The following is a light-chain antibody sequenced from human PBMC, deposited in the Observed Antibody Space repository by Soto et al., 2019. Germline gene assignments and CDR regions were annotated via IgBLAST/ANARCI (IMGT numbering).Light chain of an antibody. J-gene: IGKJ1*01. CDR3: QRYGLSLWT. V-gene: IGKV3-20*01. CDR1: QSVSNNF. Sequence: EIVLTQSPGTLSLSPGERATLSCRASQSVSNNFLAWYQQKPGQAPRLLIYGASSRATGIPDRFSGSGSGTDFTLTIRRLEPEDFAVYYCQRYGLSLWTFGQGTKVEIK. CDR2: GAS.